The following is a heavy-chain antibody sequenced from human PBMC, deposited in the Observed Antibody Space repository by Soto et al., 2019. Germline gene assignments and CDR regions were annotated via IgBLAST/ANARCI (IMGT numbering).Heavy chain of an antibody. CDR1: GVSVISGGHY. CDR3: ARVGVSSSGYTFDY. CDR2: IYYSGST. V-gene: IGHV4-30-4*01. J-gene: IGHJ4*02. Sequence: SETLSLTCSVSGVSVISGGHYWNWIRQFPGKGLEWIGYIYYSGSTYYNPSLKSRVTISVDTSKNQFSLKLSSVTAADTAVYYCARVGVSSSGYTFDYWGQGTLVTVSS. D-gene: IGHD3-22*01.